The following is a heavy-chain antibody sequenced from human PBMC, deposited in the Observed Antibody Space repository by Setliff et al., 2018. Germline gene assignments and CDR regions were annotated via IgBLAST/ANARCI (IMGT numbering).Heavy chain of an antibody. V-gene: IGHV1-2*02. J-gene: IGHJ4*02. CDR3: ARGPGGYGDSLDY. D-gene: IGHD5-12*01. Sequence: ASVKVSCKASGYTFTGYYMHWVRQAPGQGLEWMGWINPNSGGTNYAQKFQGRVTITRDTSASTAYMELSSLRAEDTAVYYCARGPGGYGDSLDYWGPGTLVTVPQ. CDR2: INPNSGGT. CDR1: GYTFTGYY.